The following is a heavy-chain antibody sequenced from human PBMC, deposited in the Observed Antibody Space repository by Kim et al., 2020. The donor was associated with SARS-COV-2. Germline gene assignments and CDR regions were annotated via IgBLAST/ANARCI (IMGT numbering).Heavy chain of an antibody. V-gene: IGHV5-51*01. CDR3: ARRTGSPGWFDP. Sequence: GESLKISCQASGYSFTNAWIAWVRQMPGKGLEYMGIIFPHDSDTRYSPSFQGQVTISADKSNSTAYLQWSSLKASDTAMYYCARRTGSPGWFDPWGQGTLVTVSS. D-gene: IGHD1-1*01. CDR2: IFPHDSDT. CDR1: GYSFTNAW. J-gene: IGHJ5*02.